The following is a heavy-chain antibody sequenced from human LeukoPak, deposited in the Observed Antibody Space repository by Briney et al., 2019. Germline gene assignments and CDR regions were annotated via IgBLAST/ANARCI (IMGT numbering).Heavy chain of an antibody. CDR2: MYIRGET. D-gene: IGHD6-6*01. J-gene: IGHJ4*02. V-gene: IGHV4-4*07. CDR3: ARGYSSSSYYFDS. Sequence: PSETLSLTCTVSGGSISTYYWSWIRQPAGKGLEWIGRMYIRGETNYNPSLKSRVTVSLDTSKNHFSLKLNSVTAADTAVYFCARGYSSSSYYFDSWGQGTLVTVSS. CDR1: GGSISTYY.